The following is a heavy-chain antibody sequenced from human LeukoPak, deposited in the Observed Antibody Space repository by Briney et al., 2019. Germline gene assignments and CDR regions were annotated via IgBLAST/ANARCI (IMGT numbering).Heavy chain of an antibody. V-gene: IGHV1-18*01. D-gene: IGHD2-2*01. CDR2: ISAYNGNT. CDR3: ARDQGTIVVVPSASPADY. Sequence: ASVKVSCKASGYTFTRYGISGVRQAPGQGLEWMGWISAYNGNTNYAQKLQGRVTMTTDTSTSTAYMELRSLRSDDTAVYYCARDQGTIVVVPSASPADYCGQGTLVTVSS. J-gene: IGHJ4*02. CDR1: GYTFTRYG.